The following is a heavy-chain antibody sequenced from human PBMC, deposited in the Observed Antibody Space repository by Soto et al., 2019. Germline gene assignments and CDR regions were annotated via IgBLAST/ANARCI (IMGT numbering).Heavy chain of an antibody. CDR3: ALRKTGSYFDY. CDR1: GFTFSNYA. Sequence: ESGGGLVQPGGSLRLSCAGSGFTFSNYAMSWVRQAPGTGLEWVSGIGASGAGTYYADTVKGRFTISRDNSKNTLHLQMNSLRAEDTAVYYCALRKTGSYFDYWGQGTLVNVSS. V-gene: IGHV3-23*01. J-gene: IGHJ4*02. D-gene: IGHD1-26*01. CDR2: IGASGAGT.